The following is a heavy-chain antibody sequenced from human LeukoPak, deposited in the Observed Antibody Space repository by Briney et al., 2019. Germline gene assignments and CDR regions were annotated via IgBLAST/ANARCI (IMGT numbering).Heavy chain of an antibody. V-gene: IGHV3-66*02. Sequence: PGGSLRLSCAASEFTVSSNYMSWVRQAPGKGLEWGSVIYSGGSTYYADSVKGRFTISRDNSKNTLYLQMNSLRAEETAVYYCAGAQLLCTNGVCAPYFDGWGQGTLVTVSS. CDR3: AGAQLLCTNGVCAPYFDG. CDR1: EFTVSSNY. J-gene: IGHJ4*02. D-gene: IGHD2-8*01. CDR2: IYSGGST.